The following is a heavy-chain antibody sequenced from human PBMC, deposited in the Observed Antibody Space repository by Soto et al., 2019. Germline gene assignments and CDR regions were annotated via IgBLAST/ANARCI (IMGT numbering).Heavy chain of an antibody. V-gene: IGHV4-59*06. Sequence: PSETLSLTCTVSGGSISSYYWSWIRQHPGKGLEWIGYIYYCGSTYYNPSLKSRVTISVDTSKNQFSLKLSSVTAADTAVYYCASFTVTFYFDYWGQGTLVTVSS. J-gene: IGHJ4*02. CDR1: GGSISSYY. CDR2: IYYCGST. CDR3: ASFTVTFYFDY. D-gene: IGHD4-17*01.